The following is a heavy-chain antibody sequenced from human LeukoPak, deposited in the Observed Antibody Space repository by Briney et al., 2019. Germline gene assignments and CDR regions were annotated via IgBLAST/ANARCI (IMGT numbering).Heavy chain of an antibody. Sequence: SGTLSLTCAVSGGSISSSNWWSWIRQPPGKGLEWIGEIYHSGSTNYNPSLKSRVTMSVDTSKNQFSLKLSSVTAADTAVYYCARVSCGGSCYLDYWGQGTLVTVSS. D-gene: IGHD2-15*01. CDR2: IYHSGST. V-gene: IGHV4-4*02. CDR1: GGSISSSNW. CDR3: ARVSCGGSCYLDY. J-gene: IGHJ4*02.